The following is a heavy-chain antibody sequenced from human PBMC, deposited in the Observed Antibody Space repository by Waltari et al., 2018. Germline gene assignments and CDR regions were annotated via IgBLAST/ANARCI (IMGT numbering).Heavy chain of an antibody. Sequence: EVQLVESGVGLVQPGGTLRLSCAVSGSKLRRQTRSWVRQAPGKGLEWISVIYSGDTTYYADSVRGRFTLSRDNSKNTFFLQMDSLRVEDTAIYYCAREKPTSDDFWSGREYYFDYWGQGTLVTVSS. CDR3: AREKPTSDDFWSGREYYFDY. V-gene: IGHV3-66*02. CDR2: IYSGDTT. D-gene: IGHD3-3*01. J-gene: IGHJ4*02. CDR1: GSKLRRQT.